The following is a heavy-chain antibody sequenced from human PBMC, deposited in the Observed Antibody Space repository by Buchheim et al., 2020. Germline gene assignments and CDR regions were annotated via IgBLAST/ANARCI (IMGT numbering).Heavy chain of an antibody. CDR1: GYSFTSYW. J-gene: IGHJ6*02. Sequence: EVQLVQSGAEVKKPGESLRISCKGSGYSFTSYWISWVRQMPGKGLEWMGRIDPSDSYTNYSPSLQGHVTISADKSISTAYLQWSSLKASDTAMYYCRTEYQLLYSYYYGMDVWGQGTT. CDR2: IDPSDSYT. V-gene: IGHV5-10-1*03. CDR3: RTEYQLLYSYYYGMDV. D-gene: IGHD2-2*01.